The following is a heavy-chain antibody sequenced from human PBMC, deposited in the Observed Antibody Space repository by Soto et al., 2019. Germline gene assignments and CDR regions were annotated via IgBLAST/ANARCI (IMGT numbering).Heavy chain of an antibody. CDR2: ISGYNGNT. D-gene: IGHD6-13*01. V-gene: IGHV1-18*01. CDR3: ARDLGQQPVDY. J-gene: IGHJ4*02. Sequence: GASVKVSCKASGGTFSSYTISWVRQAPGQGLGWMGWISGYNGNTKYAQKLQGRVTMTTDTSTSTAYMELRSLRSGDTAVYYCARDLGQQPVDYWGQGTLVTVSS. CDR1: GGTFSSYT.